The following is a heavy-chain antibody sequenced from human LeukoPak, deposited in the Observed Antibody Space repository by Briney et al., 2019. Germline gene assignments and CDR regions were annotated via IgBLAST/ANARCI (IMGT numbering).Heavy chain of an antibody. CDR3: ARGSLSGSSRDY. D-gene: IGHD1-26*01. CDR2: MNANTGDT. V-gene: IGHV1-8*01. Sequence: ASVRVSCKASGYTFTRYDINWVRQATGQGVEWMGWMNANTGDTGYAQKFQGRVTMTRNTSIDTAYMELSGLRSEDTAVYYCARGSLSGSSRDYWGQGTLVTVS. J-gene: IGHJ4*02. CDR1: GYTFTRYD.